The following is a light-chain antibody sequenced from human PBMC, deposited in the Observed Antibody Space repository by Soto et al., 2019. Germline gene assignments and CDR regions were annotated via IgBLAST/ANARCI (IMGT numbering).Light chain of an antibody. Sequence: DIQLPQSPSFLSGSVGDRLPITCRADQSITRWLAWFQQKPGKAPSLLIYDATNLQPGVPSRFSGSGSGTEFTLTISSLQSEAFAVYYCQQYNNWAITFGQGTRLEIK. CDR1: QSITRW. V-gene: IGKV1-5*01. CDR2: DAT. CDR3: QQYNNWAIT. J-gene: IGKJ5*01.